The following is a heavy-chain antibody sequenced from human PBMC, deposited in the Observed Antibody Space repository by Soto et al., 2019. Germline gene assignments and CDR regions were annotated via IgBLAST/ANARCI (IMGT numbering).Heavy chain of an antibody. CDR3: ARKIDSRSWYSY. CDR2: IIPIFGTA. D-gene: IGHD6-13*01. V-gene: IGHV1-69*13. CDR1: GGTFSSYA. J-gene: IGHJ4*02. Sequence: APVKVSCKASGGTFSSYAISWVRQAPGQGLEWMGGIIPIFGTANYAQKFQGRVTITADESTSTAYMELSSLRSEDTAVYYCARKIDSRSWYSYCGQGTLVTVSS.